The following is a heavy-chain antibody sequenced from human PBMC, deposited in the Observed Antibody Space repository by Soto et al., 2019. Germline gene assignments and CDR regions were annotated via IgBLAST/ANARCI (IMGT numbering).Heavy chain of an antibody. J-gene: IGHJ4*02. CDR2: IIPIFGTA. V-gene: IGHV1-69*13. CDR1: GGTFSSYA. D-gene: IGHD6-6*01. Sequence: ASVKVSCKASGGTFSSYAISWVRLAPGQGLEWMGGIIPIFGTANYAQKFQGRVTITADESTSTAYMELSSLRSEDTAVYYCARVSSIAANFFDYWGQGTLVTVSS. CDR3: ARVSSIAANFFDY.